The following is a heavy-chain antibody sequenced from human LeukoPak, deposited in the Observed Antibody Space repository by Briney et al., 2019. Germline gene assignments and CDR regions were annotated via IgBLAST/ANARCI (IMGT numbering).Heavy chain of an antibody. CDR2: ITGSGGST. J-gene: IGHJ4*02. CDR1: GFTFSSYA. CDR3: VRGSSSSSGSLFDF. D-gene: IGHD6-6*01. V-gene: IGHV3-23*01. Sequence: GGSLRLSCAASGFTFSSYAMSWVRQAPGKWLEWVSAITGSGGSTYYADSVKGRFTISRDNSKHTLYLQMNSLRTEDTAVYYCVRGSSSSSGSLFDFWGEGTLVTVSS.